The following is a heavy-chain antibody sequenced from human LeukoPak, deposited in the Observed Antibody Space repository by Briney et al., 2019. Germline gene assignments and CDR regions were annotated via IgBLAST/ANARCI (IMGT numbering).Heavy chain of an antibody. CDR2: FDPEDGET. CDR1: GYTLTELA. J-gene: IGHJ4*02. Sequence: ASVKASCKVSGYTLTELAMHWVRQAPGKGLEWMGGFDPEDGETIYAQKFQGRVTMTEDTSTDTAYMELSSLRSEDTAVYYCARDPHSSGWDHQDYWGQGTLVNVSS. CDR3: ARDPHSSGWDHQDY. D-gene: IGHD6-19*01. V-gene: IGHV1-24*01.